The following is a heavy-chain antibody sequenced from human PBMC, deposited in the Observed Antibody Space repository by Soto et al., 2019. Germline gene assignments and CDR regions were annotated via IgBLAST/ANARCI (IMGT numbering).Heavy chain of an antibody. Sequence: SETLSLTCTVSGGSISSYYWSWIRQPPGKGLEWIGYIYYSGSTNYNPSLKSRVTISVDTSKNQFSLKLSSVTAADTAVYYCARVRDAYYYYYGMDVWGQGTTVTVSS. CDR2: IYYSGST. CDR1: GGSISSYY. V-gene: IGHV4-59*01. D-gene: IGHD2-2*01. CDR3: ARVRDAYYYYYGMDV. J-gene: IGHJ6*02.